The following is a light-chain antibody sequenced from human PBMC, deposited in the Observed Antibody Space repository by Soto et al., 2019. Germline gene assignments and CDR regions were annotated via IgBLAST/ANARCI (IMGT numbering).Light chain of an antibody. V-gene: IGKV3-20*01. Sequence: NVLTQSPGTLSLSPGERATLSCRASQSVSTSYLAWYQQKPGQAPGLLIYGASSRATGIPDRFSGSGSGTDFTLRISRLEAEDFAVYYCQQYGSSPNTFGQGTKLEI. CDR1: QSVSTSY. CDR3: QQYGSSPNT. CDR2: GAS. J-gene: IGKJ2*01.